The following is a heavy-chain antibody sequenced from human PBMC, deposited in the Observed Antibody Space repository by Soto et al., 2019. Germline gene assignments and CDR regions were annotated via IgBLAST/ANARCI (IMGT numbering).Heavy chain of an antibody. J-gene: IGHJ4*02. V-gene: IGHV4-30-4*01. CDR3: ARLGVVAATYFDY. D-gene: IGHD2-15*01. Sequence: QVQLQGSGPGLVKPSQTLSLTCTVSGGSISSGDYYWSWIRQPPGKGLEWIGYIYYSGSTYYNPSLKSRVTISVDTSKNQFSLKLSSVTAADTAVYYCARLGVVAATYFDYWGQGTLVTVSS. CDR2: IYYSGST. CDR1: GGSISSGDYY.